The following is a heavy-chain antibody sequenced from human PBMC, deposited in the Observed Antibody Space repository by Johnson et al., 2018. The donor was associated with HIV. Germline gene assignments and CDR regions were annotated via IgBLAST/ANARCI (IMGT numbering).Heavy chain of an antibody. V-gene: IGHV3-30*04. D-gene: IGHD3/OR15-3a*01. J-gene: IGHJ3*02. CDR1: GFTFSNYA. CDR2: ISYDGSNK. CDR3: ARDGRGLDAFDI. Sequence: VQLVESGGGVVQPGRSLRLSCAASGFTFSNYAMHWVRQAPGKGLEWVAVISYDGSNKYYADSVKGRLTISRDNSKNTLYLQMNSLRDVDTAVYYCARDGRGLDAFDIWGQGTMVTVSS.